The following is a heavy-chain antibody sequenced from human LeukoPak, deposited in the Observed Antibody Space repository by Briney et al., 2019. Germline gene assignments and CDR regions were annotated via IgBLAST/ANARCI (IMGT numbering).Heavy chain of an antibody. Sequence: SVKVSCKASGGTFSSYAISRVRQAPGQGLEWMGGIIPIFGTANYAQKFQGRVTITTDESTSTAYMELSSLRSEDTAVYYCAREGQQWLVQNWFDPWGQGTLVTVSS. J-gene: IGHJ5*02. D-gene: IGHD6-19*01. V-gene: IGHV1-69*05. CDR2: IIPIFGTA. CDR1: GGTFSSYA. CDR3: AREGQQWLVQNWFDP.